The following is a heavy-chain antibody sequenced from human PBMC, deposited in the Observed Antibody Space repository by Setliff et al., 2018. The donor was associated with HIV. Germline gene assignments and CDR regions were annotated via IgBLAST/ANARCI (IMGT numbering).Heavy chain of an antibody. V-gene: IGHV1-2*02. CDR2: INPHSGDT. D-gene: IGHD3-3*01. Sequence: ASVKVSCKASGYTFTGYYMHWVRQAPGQGLEWMGWINPHSGDTNYAQKFQDRVTMTRDTSVNIAYMQLSRLRSDDTAVYYCAKAPTLFGVEYYYYFGMDVWGQGTTVTVSS. J-gene: IGHJ6*02. CDR3: AKAPTLFGVEYYYYFGMDV. CDR1: GYTFTGYY.